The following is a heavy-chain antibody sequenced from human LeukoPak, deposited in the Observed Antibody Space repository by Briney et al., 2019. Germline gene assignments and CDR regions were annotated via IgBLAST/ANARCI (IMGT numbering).Heavy chain of an antibody. CDR1: GFTFSSYS. Sequence: GGSLRLSCAASGFTFSSYSMNWVRQAPGKGLEWVSSISSSSSYIYYADSVKGLFTISRDNAKNSLYLQMNSLRAEDTAVYYCAREGGVISNDAFDIWGQGTMVTVSS. D-gene: IGHD3-10*01. CDR3: AREGGVISNDAFDI. CDR2: ISSSSSYI. V-gene: IGHV3-21*01. J-gene: IGHJ3*02.